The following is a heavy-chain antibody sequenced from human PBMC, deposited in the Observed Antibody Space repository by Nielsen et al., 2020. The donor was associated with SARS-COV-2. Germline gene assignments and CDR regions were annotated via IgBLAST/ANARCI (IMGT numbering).Heavy chain of an antibody. Sequence: RQAPGKGLEWFGYIYYSGSTYYNPSLKSRVTISVDTSKNQFSLKLSSVTAADTAVYYCARQGVKGGAFDYWGQGTLVTVSS. V-gene: IGHV4-30-4*01. CDR2: IYYSGST. D-gene: IGHD3-16*01. CDR3: ARQGVKGGAFDY. J-gene: IGHJ4*02.